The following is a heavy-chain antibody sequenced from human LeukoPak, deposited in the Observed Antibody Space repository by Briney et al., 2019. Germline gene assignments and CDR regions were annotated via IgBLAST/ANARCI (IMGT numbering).Heavy chain of an antibody. CDR2: IWDTEIT. CDR3: ARGLVLATDDAFDI. D-gene: IGHD5-12*01. CDR1: GGSIRSYF. V-gene: IGHV4-59*01. J-gene: IGHJ3*02. Sequence: SETLSLTCTVSGGSIRSYFWSWLRQPPGKGLEWIGYIWDTEITDYNPSLKSRVTISLDTSKNHFSLKLRSVTAADTALYFCARGLVLATDDAFDIWGQGTLVAVSS.